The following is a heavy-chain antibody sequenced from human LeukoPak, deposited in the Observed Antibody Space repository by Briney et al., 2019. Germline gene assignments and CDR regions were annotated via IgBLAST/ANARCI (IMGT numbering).Heavy chain of an antibody. Sequence: GGSLRLSCAASGFTFSSYAMHWVRQAPGKGLEWVAVISYDGSNKYYADSVKGRFTISRDNSKNTLYLQMNSLGAEDTAVYYCASATGGSGSYPDRLYYYYGMDVWGKGTTVTVSS. D-gene: IGHD3-10*01. CDR2: ISYDGSNK. V-gene: IGHV3-30*04. CDR3: ASATGGSGSYPDRLYYYYGMDV. CDR1: GFTFSSYA. J-gene: IGHJ6*04.